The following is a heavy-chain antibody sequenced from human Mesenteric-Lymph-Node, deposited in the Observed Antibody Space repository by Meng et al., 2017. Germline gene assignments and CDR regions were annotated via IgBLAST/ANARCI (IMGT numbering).Heavy chain of an antibody. Sequence: GGSLRLSCAESGFTFSSYGMHWVRQAPGRGLEWVSLIWYDGTNKYYADSVKGRFTISRENSKNTLYLQMNSLRAEDTAMYYCARGNRAYYYAMDVWGQGTTVTGSS. D-gene: IGHD1-14*01. CDR1: GFTFSSYG. CDR2: IWYDGTNK. J-gene: IGHJ6*02. V-gene: IGHV3-33*01. CDR3: ARGNRAYYYAMDV.